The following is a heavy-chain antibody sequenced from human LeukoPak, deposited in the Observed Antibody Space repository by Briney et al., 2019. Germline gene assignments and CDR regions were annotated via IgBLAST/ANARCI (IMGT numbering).Heavy chain of an antibody. J-gene: IGHJ4*02. Sequence: GGSLRLSCAASGFSFSSYGMHWVRQAPGKGLEWVAVIWYDGSNKYYADSVKGQFTISRDNSKNTLYLQMNSLRAEDTAVYYCARDYGGDAGLDSWGQGTLVTVSS. V-gene: IGHV3-33*01. D-gene: IGHD4-23*01. CDR2: IWYDGSNK. CDR3: ARDYGGDAGLDS. CDR1: GFSFSSYG.